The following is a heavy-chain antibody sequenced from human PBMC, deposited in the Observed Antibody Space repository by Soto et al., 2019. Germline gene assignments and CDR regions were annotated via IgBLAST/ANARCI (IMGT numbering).Heavy chain of an antibody. V-gene: IGHV3-23*01. D-gene: IGHD2-15*01. Sequence: PGGSLRLSCAASGFTFSSYAMSWVRQAPGKGLEWVSAISGSGGSTYYADSVKGRFTISRDNSKNTLYLQMNSLRAEDTAVYYCAKDRTPTNPKRRYCSGGSCFSDFDYWGQGTLVTVSS. CDR1: GFTFSSYA. CDR2: ISGSGGST. CDR3: AKDRTPTNPKRRYCSGGSCFSDFDY. J-gene: IGHJ4*02.